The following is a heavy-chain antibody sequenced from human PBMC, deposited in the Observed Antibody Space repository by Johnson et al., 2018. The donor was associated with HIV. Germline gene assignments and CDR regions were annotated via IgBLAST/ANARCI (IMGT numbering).Heavy chain of an antibody. J-gene: IGHJ3*02. CDR3: ARGPMIVVPHDAFDI. V-gene: IGHV3-30*04. CDR2: ISYDGSNT. Sequence: VQLVESGGGVLRPGGSLRLSCAASGFTFSSYAMHWVRQAPGKGLEWVAVISYDGSNTYYADSVKGRFTISSDNSKNTLYLQMNSLRAEDTAVYYCARGPMIVVPHDAFDIWGQGTMVTVSS. CDR1: GFTFSSYA. D-gene: IGHD3-22*01.